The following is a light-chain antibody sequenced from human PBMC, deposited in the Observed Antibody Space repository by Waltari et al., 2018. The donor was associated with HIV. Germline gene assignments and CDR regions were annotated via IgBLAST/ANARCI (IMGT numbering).Light chain of an antibody. CDR2: STN. CDR1: PGPVSTSSY. V-gene: IGLV8-61*01. CDR3: VLYMGSGIWV. Sequence: QTVVTQEPSFSVSPGGTVTPTCGLSPGPVSTSSYPRWYQQTPGQAPRTLIYSTNTRSSGVPDRFSGSILGNKAALTITGAQADDESDYYCVLYMGSGIWVFGGGTKLTVL. J-gene: IGLJ3*02.